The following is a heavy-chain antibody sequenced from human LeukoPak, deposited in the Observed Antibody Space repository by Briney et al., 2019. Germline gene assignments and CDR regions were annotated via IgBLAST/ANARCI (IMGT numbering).Heavy chain of an antibody. D-gene: IGHD6-19*01. V-gene: IGHV3-53*01. J-gene: IGHJ6*02. CDR1: GSTISSNY. CDR3: ARDRKAPVGYSSGWYKKPATYGMDV. Sequence: GGSLRLSCAASGSTISSNYMSWVRQPPGKGLEWVSVIYSGGSTYYTDSVKGRFTISRDNSKNTLYLRMNSLRAEDTAVYYCARDRKAPVGYSSGWYKKPATYGMDVWGQGTTVTVSS. CDR2: IYSGGST.